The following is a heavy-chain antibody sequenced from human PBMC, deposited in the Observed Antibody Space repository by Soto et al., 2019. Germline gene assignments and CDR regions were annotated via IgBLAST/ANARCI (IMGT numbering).Heavy chain of an antibody. CDR2: INPSGGST. CDR3: ARVPGVRYFDWFTAVYYYGMDV. J-gene: IGHJ6*02. V-gene: IGHV1-46*01. CDR1: GYTFTSYY. D-gene: IGHD3-9*01. Sequence: VASVKVSCKASGYTFTSYYMHWVRQAPGQGLEWMGIINPSGGSTSYAQKFQGRVTMTRDTSTSTVYMELSSLRSEDTAVYYCARVPGVRYFDWFTAVYYYGMDVWGQGTTVTVSS.